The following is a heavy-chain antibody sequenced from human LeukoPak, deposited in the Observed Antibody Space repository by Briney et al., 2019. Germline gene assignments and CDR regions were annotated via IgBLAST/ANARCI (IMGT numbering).Heavy chain of an antibody. V-gene: IGHV3-7*01. J-gene: IGHJ6*03. CDR1: GFTFSSYW. D-gene: IGHD6-6*01. CDR3: ARLESSSSYYYYYYYMDV. CDR2: IKQDGSEK. Sequence: GGSLRLSXAASGFTFSSYWMSWIRQAPGKGLEWVANIKQDGSEKYYVDSVKGRFTISRDNAKNSLYLQMNSLRAEDTAVYYCARLESSSSYYYYYYYMDVWGKGTTVTVSS.